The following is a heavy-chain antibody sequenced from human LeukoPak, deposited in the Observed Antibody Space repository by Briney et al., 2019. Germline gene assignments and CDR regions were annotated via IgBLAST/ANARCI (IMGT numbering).Heavy chain of an antibody. V-gene: IGHV4-39*07. D-gene: IGHD2-15*01. Sequence: SETLSLTCTVSGGSISSSSYYWGWIRQPPGKGLEWIGSIYYSGSTYYNPSLKSRVTISIDTSKNHFSLRLSSVTAADTAVYYCARDKAECSGGSCRSKFDYWGQGTLVTVSS. CDR1: GGSISSSSYY. J-gene: IGHJ4*02. CDR2: IYYSGST. CDR3: ARDKAECSGGSCRSKFDY.